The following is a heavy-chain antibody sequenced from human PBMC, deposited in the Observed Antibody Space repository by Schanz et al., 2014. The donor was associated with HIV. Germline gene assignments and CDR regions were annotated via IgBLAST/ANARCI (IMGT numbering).Heavy chain of an antibody. CDR1: GGTFSSYA. J-gene: IGHJ2*01. CDR2: FIPIFGTT. CDR3: ASQYSNYDSSRRYHWYFDL. D-gene: IGHD4-4*01. V-gene: IGHV1-69*01. Sequence: QVQVVQSGAEVKKPGSSVKVSCKASGGTFSSYAISWVRQAPGQGLEWMGGFIPIFGTTNYAQKFQGRVTITADESTSTTYLELSSLRSEDTAVYYCASQYSNYDSSRRYHWYFDLWGRCTLVTVSS.